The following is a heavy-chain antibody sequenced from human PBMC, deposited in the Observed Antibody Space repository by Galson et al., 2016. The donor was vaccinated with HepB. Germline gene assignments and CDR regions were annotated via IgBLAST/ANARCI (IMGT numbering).Heavy chain of an antibody. CDR3: VRHPYVWGRRNWVGFDI. J-gene: IGHJ3*02. CDR2: MYHSGSA. CDR1: GGSVDTSNW. Sequence: SETLSLTCTVSGGSVDTSNWWSWLRQSPEKGLEWIAEMYHSGSANYNGALESRVTISVDKSKNEVSLKLRSVTAADTAVYYCVRHPYVWGRRNWVGFDIWGQGTVVTVSS. V-gene: IGHV4-4*02. D-gene: IGHD3-16*01.